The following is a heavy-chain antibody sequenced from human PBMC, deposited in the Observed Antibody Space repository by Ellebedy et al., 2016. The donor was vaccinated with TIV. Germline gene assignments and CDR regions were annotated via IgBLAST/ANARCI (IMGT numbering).Heavy chain of an antibody. J-gene: IGHJ6*02. CDR3: ARQYSGYGIAYYYGMDV. D-gene: IGHD5-12*01. CDR2: IYYSGST. V-gene: IGHV4-39*01. CDR1: GGSISSSSYY. Sequence: SETLSLTXTVSGGSISSSSYYWGWIRQPPGKGLEWIGSIYYSGSTYYNPSLKSRVTISVDTSKNQFSLKLSSVTAADTAVYYCARQYSGYGIAYYYGMDVWGQGTTVTVSS.